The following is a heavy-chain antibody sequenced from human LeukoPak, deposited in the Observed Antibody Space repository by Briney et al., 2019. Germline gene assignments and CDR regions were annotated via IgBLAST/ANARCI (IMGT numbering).Heavy chain of an antibody. CDR2: IGTAGDT. D-gene: IGHD3-22*01. J-gene: IGHJ4*02. Sequence: GGSLRLSCAASGFTFSSYDMHWVRQATGKGLEWVSAIGTAGDTYYPGSVKGRFTISRENAKNSLYLQMNSLRAGDTAVYYCARGGYYDSGGYPAKYYFDYWGQGTLVTVSS. CDR3: ARGGYYDSGGYPAKYYFDY. CDR1: GFTFSSYD. V-gene: IGHV3-13*01.